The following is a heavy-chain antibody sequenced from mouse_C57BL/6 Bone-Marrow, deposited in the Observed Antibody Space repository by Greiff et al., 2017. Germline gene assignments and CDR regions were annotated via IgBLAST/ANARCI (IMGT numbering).Heavy chain of an antibody. CDR3: GRCPNYPIYYYDY. J-gene: IGHJ2*01. V-gene: IGHV1-59*01. CDR1: AYTFTSYW. Sequence: QVQRQHPGVELLRPGTSVKWSCKDSAYTFTSYWRHGGKQRPGQGFEWIGVIDPSDSYTNYNKKFKGKATLTVDTSSRTAYMPLSSLTSEDSAVYYCGRCPNYPIYYYDYWGQGTTLTVSS. D-gene: IGHD1-1*01. CDR2: IDPSDSYT.